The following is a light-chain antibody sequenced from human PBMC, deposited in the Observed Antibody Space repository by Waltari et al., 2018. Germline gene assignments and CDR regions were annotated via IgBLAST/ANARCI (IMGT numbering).Light chain of an antibody. J-gene: IGLJ1*01. V-gene: IGLV3-25*03. Sequence: SYELTQTPSVSVSPGQQARTTCSGDALPNKYAYWYQQKPGQAPVVVIYKDTQTPSGIPARFSGSTSGTTVTLTISGVQAEDEADYYCQSADTSGNYVFGPGTKVTVV. CDR3: QSADTSGNYV. CDR1: ALPNKY. CDR2: KDT.